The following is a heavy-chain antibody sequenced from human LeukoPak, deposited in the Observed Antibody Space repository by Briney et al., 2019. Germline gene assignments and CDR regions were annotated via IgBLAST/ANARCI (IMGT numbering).Heavy chain of an antibody. CDR3: ARDLGDCSSTSCYTPHSGMDV. D-gene: IGHD2-2*02. CDR1: GGSISSGGYY. V-gene: IGHV4-31*03. J-gene: IGHJ6*02. CDR2: IFYSGST. Sequence: SETLSLTCTVSGGSISSGGYYWGWIRQHPGKGLEWLGYIFYSGSTYYNPSLKSRVTISVDTSKNQFSLKLSSVTAADTAVYYCARDLGDCSSTSCYTPHSGMDVWGQGTTVTVSS.